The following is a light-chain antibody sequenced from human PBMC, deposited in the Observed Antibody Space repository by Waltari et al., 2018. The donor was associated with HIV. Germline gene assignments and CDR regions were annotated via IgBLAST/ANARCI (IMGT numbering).Light chain of an antibody. V-gene: IGKV1-5*03. J-gene: IGKJ3*01. CDR3: QQYNNFPAT. CDR2: KAS. CDR1: QSINAW. Sequence: IQMPQSPSTLSASVGDRVIITCRASQSINAWLAWYQQIPGKAPRLLIYKASNLQSGVPSRFSGSGSGTEFTLTISSLQPDDFATYYCQQYNNFPATFGPGTKVDIK.